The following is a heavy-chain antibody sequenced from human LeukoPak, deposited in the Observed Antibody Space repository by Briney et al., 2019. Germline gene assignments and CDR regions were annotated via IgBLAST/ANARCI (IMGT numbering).Heavy chain of an antibody. CDR3: AKPMCSSTSCYRYFDY. Sequence: GGSLRLSCAASGFTFSSYAMSWVRQAPGKGLEWVSAISGSGGSTYYADSVKGRFTISRDNSKNTLYLQMNSLRVEDTAVYYCAKPMCSSTSCYRYFDYWGQGSPVTVSS. CDR2: ISGSGGST. D-gene: IGHD2-2*01. J-gene: IGHJ4*02. CDR1: GFTFSSYA. V-gene: IGHV3-23*01.